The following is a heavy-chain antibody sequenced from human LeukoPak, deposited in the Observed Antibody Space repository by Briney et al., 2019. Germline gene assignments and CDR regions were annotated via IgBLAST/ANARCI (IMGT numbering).Heavy chain of an antibody. V-gene: IGHV1-3*01. CDR2: INAGNGNT. CDR3: ARDSMVNPFYYFDY. CDR1: GYTFTSYA. Sequence: ASVKVSCKASGYTFTSYAMHWVRQAPGQRLEWMGWINAGNGNTKYSQKFQGRVTITRDTSASTAYMELSSLRSEDTAAYYCARDSMVNPFYYFDYWGQGTLVTVSS. J-gene: IGHJ4*02. D-gene: IGHD5-18*01.